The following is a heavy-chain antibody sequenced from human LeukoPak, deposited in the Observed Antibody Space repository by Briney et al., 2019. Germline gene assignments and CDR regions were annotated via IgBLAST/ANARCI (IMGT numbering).Heavy chain of an antibody. CDR2: MSHNRGT. CDR1: GYSISSGYY. Sequence: SETLSLTCAVSGYSISSGYYWGWIRQPPGKGLEWIGSMSHNRGTYYNPSLKSRVTISIDTSKNQSSLRLSSVTAADTAVYYCASYYASGVSAYNYYGMDVWGKGTTVTVSS. J-gene: IGHJ6*04. D-gene: IGHD3-10*01. V-gene: IGHV4-38-2*01. CDR3: ASYYASGVSAYNYYGMDV.